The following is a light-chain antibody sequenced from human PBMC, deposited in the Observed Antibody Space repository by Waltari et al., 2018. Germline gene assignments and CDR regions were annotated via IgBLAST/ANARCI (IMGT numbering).Light chain of an antibody. Sequence: QAVLTQPSSLSASPGASASLTCTLRSDINVGTSNIYWYQQKPGSPPQYLLSYRSNSDNHQGSGVPSRFSGSKDASANAGILLISGLQSEDEADYYCMIWHNSAYVFGAGTKVAVL. CDR3: MIWHNSAYV. J-gene: IGLJ1*01. V-gene: IGLV5-45*03. CDR2: YRSNSDN. CDR1: SDINVGTSN.